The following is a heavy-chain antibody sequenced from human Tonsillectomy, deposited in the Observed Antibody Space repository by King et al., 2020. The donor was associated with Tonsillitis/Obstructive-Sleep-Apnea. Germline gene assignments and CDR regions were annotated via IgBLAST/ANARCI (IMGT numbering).Heavy chain of an antibody. Sequence: QLVESGPEVKKPGTSVNVSCKASGFTFISSAMQWVRQARGQRLEWIGWIVVGSGYTNYAQKFQERVTITRDMSTSTAYMELSSLRSEDTAVYYCAALGGDIWGQGTMVTVSS. J-gene: IGHJ3*02. V-gene: IGHV1-58*02. D-gene: IGHD3-3*01. CDR3: AALGGDI. CDR1: GFTFISSA. CDR2: IVVGSGYT.